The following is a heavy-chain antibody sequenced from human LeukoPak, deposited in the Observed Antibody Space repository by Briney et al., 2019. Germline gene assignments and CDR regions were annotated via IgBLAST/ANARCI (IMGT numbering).Heavy chain of an antibody. J-gene: IGHJ6*03. CDR2: IRYDGSNK. CDR1: GFTFSSYG. Sequence: GGSLRLSCAASGFTFSSYGMHWVRQAPGKGLERVAFIRYDGSNKYYADSVKGRFTISRDNSKNTLYLQMNSLRAEDTAVYYCAKEAVVVAAFYYMDVWGKGTTVTIPS. CDR3: AKEAVVVAAFYYMDV. V-gene: IGHV3-30*02. D-gene: IGHD2-15*01.